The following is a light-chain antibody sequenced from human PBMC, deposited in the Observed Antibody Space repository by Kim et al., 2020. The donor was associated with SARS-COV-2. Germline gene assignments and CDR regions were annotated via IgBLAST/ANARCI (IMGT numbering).Light chain of an antibody. Sequence: EIVMTQSPGTLSASPGERATLSCRASQSINIKLAWYRQKPGQAPRLLIYDASARAAGVPTRFSGSGSGTEFTLTISSLQSEDFAVYYCQHYYTWPRFGGGTKVDIK. V-gene: IGKV3-15*01. CDR2: DAS. J-gene: IGKJ4*01. CDR1: QSINIK. CDR3: QHYYTWPR.